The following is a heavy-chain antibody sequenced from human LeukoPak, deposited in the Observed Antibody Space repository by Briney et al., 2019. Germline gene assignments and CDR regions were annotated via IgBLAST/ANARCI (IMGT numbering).Heavy chain of an antibody. D-gene: IGHD5-18*01. CDR1: GFTFSSYS. Sequence: HPGGSLRLSCAASGFTFSSYSMNWVRQAPGKGLEWVSYISSSSSTIYYADSVKGRFTISRDNAKNPLYLQMNSLRDEDTAVYYCARYVDTTMLTWGQGTLVTVSS. J-gene: IGHJ4*02. V-gene: IGHV3-48*02. CDR3: ARYVDTTMLT. CDR2: ISSSSSTI.